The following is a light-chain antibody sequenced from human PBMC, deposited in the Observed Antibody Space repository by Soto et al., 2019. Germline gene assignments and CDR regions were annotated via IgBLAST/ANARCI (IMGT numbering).Light chain of an antibody. CDR1: QNISSY. J-gene: IGKJ2*01. Sequence: DIQMTQSPSSLSASVGDRVTITCRASQNISSYLHWYQLRPGKAPNLLIYLASSLQGGVPARFSGSGSGTDFTLTISNLQPEDFATYYCQQSYSIPYTFGRVTKLQIK. CDR3: QQSYSIPYT. CDR2: LAS. V-gene: IGKV1-39*01.